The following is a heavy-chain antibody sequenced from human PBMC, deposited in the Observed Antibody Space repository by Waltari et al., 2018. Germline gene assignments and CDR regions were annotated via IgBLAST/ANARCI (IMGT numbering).Heavy chain of an antibody. V-gene: IGHV4-30-2*01. D-gene: IGHD6-13*01. CDR1: GGYISSGGYS. Sequence: QLQLQESGSGLVKPSQTLSLTCAVSGGYISSGGYSWSWIRQPPGKGLEWIGYIYHSGSTYYNPSLKSRVTISVDRSKNQFSLKLSSVTAADTAVYYCARGGAAAGQNAFDIWGQGTMVTVSS. CDR2: IYHSGST. J-gene: IGHJ3*02. CDR3: ARGGAAAGQNAFDI.